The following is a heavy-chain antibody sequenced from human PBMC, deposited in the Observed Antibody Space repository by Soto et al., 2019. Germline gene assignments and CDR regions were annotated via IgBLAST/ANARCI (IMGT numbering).Heavy chain of an antibody. CDR3: ARDRAEDY. V-gene: IGHV3-48*01. J-gene: IGHJ4*02. CDR1: GFTFSGYS. Sequence: EVQLVESGGGLVQPGGSLRLSCAASGFTFSGYSMNWVRQALGKGWEWVSYISSSSSTIYYADSVEGRFTISKDNAKNSLYRQMNSLRAEDTAVYYCARDRAEDYWGQGTLVTVSS. CDR2: ISSSSSTI.